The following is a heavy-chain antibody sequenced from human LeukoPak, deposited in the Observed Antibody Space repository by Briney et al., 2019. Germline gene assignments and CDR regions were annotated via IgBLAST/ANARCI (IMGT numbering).Heavy chain of an antibody. CDR2: ISSSSSYI. Sequence: GGSLRLSCAASGFTFSSYSMNWVRQAPGEGLEWVSSISSSSSYIYYADSVKGRFTISRDNAKNSLYLQMNSLRAEDTAVYYCASLETEEWLDKSYGYWGQGTLVTVSS. D-gene: IGHD6-19*01. CDR1: GFTFSSYS. CDR3: ASLETEEWLDKSYGY. V-gene: IGHV3-21*01. J-gene: IGHJ4*02.